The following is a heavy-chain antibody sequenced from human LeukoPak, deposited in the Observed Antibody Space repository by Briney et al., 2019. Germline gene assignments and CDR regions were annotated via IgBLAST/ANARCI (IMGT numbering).Heavy chain of an antibody. V-gene: IGHV4-30-2*01. CDR3: ARDERDLWFGGSWDWFDP. Sequence: SSETLSLTCTVSGGSISSGGYYWSWIRQPPGKGLEWIGYIYHSGSTYCNPSLKSRVTISVDRSKNQFSLKLSSVTAADTAVYYCARDERDLWFGGSWDWFDPWGQGTLVTVSS. D-gene: IGHD3-10*01. CDR2: IYHSGST. CDR1: GGSISSGGYY. J-gene: IGHJ5*02.